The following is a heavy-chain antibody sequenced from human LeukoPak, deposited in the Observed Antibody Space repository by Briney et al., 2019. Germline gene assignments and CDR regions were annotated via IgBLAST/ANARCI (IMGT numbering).Heavy chain of an antibody. CDR3: TREGDSRVY. Sequence: GASVKVSCKASGYTSTDYYIHWVRQAPGQGLEWMGWINPNSGGTLYAQNFQGRVAMTRDTSITTAYMELRWLTSDDTAVYYCTREGDSRVYWGKGTLVTVSS. V-gene: IGHV1-2*02. CDR2: INPNSGGT. CDR1: GYTSTDYY. D-gene: IGHD3-22*01. J-gene: IGHJ4*02.